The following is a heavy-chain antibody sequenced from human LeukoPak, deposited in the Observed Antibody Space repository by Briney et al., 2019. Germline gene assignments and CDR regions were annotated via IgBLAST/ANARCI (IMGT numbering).Heavy chain of an antibody. V-gene: IGHV3-23*01. D-gene: IGHD3-3*01. J-gene: IGHJ4*02. CDR3: AALELTIFGVVIPQYFDY. CDR1: GFTFSSDA. CDR2: ISGSGGST. Sequence: GSLRLSCAASGFTFSSDAMSWVRQAPGKGLEWVSAISGSGGSTYYADSVKGRFTISRDNSKNTLYLQMNSLRAEDTAVYYCAALELTIFGVVIPQYFDYWGQGTLVTVSS.